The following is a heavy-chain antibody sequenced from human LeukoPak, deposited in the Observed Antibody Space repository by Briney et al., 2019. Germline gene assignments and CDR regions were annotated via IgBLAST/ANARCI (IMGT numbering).Heavy chain of an antibody. Sequence: PSETLSLTCSVSRYSISSGYYWAWIRQPPGKGLEWIGSIYSSGSTYYNPSLKSRVIIIIDTPKNHFSLTLSSVTAADTAVYYCARSDGYGLVGIWGQGTMVTVSS. J-gene: IGHJ3*02. D-gene: IGHD3-10*01. CDR3: ARSDGYGLVGI. CDR1: RYSISSGYY. V-gene: IGHV4-38-2*02. CDR2: IYSSGST.